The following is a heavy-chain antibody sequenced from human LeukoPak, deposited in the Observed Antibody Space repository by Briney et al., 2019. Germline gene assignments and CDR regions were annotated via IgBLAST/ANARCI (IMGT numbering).Heavy chain of an antibody. CDR1: AGFVSNSNYY. D-gene: IGHD4-23*01. J-gene: IGHJ4*02. V-gene: IGHV4-39*01. Sequence: SETLSLTCTVSAGFVSNSNYYWGWIRQPPGKGLEWIGSIYYSGSTFYNPSLKSRVTISVDTSKNQFSLRLTSVTAADTAVYYCARVGPATAVSPFDYWGQGTLVTVSS. CDR2: IYYSGST. CDR3: ARVGPATAVSPFDY.